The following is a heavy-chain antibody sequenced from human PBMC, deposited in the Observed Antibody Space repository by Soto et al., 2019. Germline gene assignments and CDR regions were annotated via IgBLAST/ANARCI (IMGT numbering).Heavy chain of an antibody. Sequence: SETLSLTCTVSGGSISSYYWSWIRQPPGKGLERIGYIYYSGSTNYNPSLKSRGTISVDTSKNQFSLKLSSVTAADTAVYYCARSRGAFDYWGQGTLVTVSS. CDR3: ARSRGAFDY. CDR2: IYYSGST. J-gene: IGHJ4*02. D-gene: IGHD6-25*01. CDR1: GGSISSYY. V-gene: IGHV4-59*01.